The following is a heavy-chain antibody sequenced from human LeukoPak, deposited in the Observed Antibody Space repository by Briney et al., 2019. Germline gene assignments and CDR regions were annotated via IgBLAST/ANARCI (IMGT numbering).Heavy chain of an antibody. CDR2: ISYDGSNK. CDR3: ARGTYYDFWSDETRFDY. Sequence: GGSLRLSCAASGFTFSSYGMHWVRQAPGKGLEWVAVISYDGSNKYYADSVKGRFTISRDNSKNTLYLQMNSLRAEDTAVYYCARGTYYDFWSDETRFDYWGQGTLVTVSS. V-gene: IGHV3-30*03. J-gene: IGHJ4*02. D-gene: IGHD3-3*01. CDR1: GFTFSSYG.